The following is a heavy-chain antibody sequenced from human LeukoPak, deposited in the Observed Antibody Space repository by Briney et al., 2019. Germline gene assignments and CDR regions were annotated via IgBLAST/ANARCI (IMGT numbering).Heavy chain of an antibody. V-gene: IGHV3-66*02. Sequence: GGSLRLSCAASGFTFSSYSMNWVRRAPGKGLEWVSLIYIGGSTYYADSVKGRFTISRDNSKNTLYLQMNSLRAEDTAVYYCAKDGLEYQLLSEHWGQGTLVTVSS. CDR2: IYIGGST. CDR3: AKDGLEYQLLSEH. CDR1: GFTFSSYS. D-gene: IGHD2-2*01. J-gene: IGHJ1*01.